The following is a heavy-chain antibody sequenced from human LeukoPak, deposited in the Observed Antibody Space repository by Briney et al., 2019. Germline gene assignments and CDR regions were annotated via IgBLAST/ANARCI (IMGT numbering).Heavy chain of an antibody. Sequence: PGGSLRLSCAVSGFTVSNNYMTWVRQAPGKGLEWVSAISGSGGSTYYADSVKGRFTISRDNSKNTLYLQMNSLRAEDTAVYYCAKGRGQTVTTYDYWGQGTLVTVSS. CDR1: GFTVSNNY. D-gene: IGHD4-17*01. CDR3: AKGRGQTVTTYDY. V-gene: IGHV3-23*01. J-gene: IGHJ4*02. CDR2: ISGSGGST.